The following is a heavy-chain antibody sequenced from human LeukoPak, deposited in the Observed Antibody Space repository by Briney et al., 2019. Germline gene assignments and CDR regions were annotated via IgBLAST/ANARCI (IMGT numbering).Heavy chain of an antibody. D-gene: IGHD3-10*01. J-gene: IGHJ4*02. Sequence: VASVKVSCKASGYTFTDYYMHWVRQAPGQGPEWMGRINPNSGGTKYAQKFQGRVTMTRDTSVSTAYTELSRLRSDDTAVYYCARDLAGASGLHLGYWGQGTLVTVSS. CDR1: GYTFTDYY. V-gene: IGHV1-2*06. CDR3: ARDLAGASGLHLGY. CDR2: INPNSGGT.